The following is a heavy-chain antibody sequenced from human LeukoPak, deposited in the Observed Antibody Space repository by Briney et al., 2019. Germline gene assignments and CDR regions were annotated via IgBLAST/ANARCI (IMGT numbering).Heavy chain of an antibody. J-gene: IGHJ4*02. CDR3: AAILAPFFRTGIDYFDY. CDR2: IIPIFGTA. CDR1: GGTFSSYA. D-gene: IGHD2/OR15-2a*01. Sequence: SVKVSCKASGGTFSSYAISWVRQAPGQGLEWMGGIIPIFGTANYAQKFQGRVTITADESTSTAYMELSSLRSEDTAVYYCAAILAPFFRTGIDYFDYWGQGTLVTVSS. V-gene: IGHV1-69*01.